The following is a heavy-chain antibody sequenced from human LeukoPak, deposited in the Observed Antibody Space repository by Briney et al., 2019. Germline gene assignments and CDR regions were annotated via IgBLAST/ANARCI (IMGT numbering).Heavy chain of an antibody. CDR1: GYTFTGYY. CDR2: INPNSGGT. CDR3: ARAYSSSWYTPVYYYYMDV. Sequence: GASVKVSCKASGYTFTGYYMHWVRQAPGQGLEWMGWINPNSGGTNYAQKFQGRVTMTRDTSISTAYMELSRLRSDDTAVYYCARAYSSSWYTPVYYYYMDVWGKGTTVTVSS. J-gene: IGHJ6*03. V-gene: IGHV1-2*02. D-gene: IGHD6-13*01.